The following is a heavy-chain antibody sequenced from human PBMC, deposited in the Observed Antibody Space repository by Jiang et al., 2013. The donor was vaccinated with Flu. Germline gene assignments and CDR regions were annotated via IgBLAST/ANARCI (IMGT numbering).Heavy chain of an antibody. V-gene: IGHV4-59*11. D-gene: IGHD3-22*01. Sequence: SGPGLVKPSETLSLTCTVSGDSISSHYLNWFRQSPGKGLEWIGYIYKSEYTKYNPSLQSRVSISVDTSKSLFSLKLSSVTAADTAVYYCAIGAGWLTDFWGQGTLVTVS. J-gene: IGHJ4*02. CDR3: AIGAGWLTDF. CDR2: IYKSEYT. CDR1: GDSISSHY.